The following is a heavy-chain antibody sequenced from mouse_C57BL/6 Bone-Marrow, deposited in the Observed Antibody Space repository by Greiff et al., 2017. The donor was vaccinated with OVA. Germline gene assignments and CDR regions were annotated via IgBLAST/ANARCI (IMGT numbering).Heavy chain of an antibody. CDR2: TDPNSGGT. D-gene: IGHD2-4*01. Sequence: VQLQQSGAELVKPGASVKLSCKASGYTFTSYWMHWVKQRPGRGLEWIGRTDPNSGGTKYNEKFKSKATLTVDKPSSTAYMQLSSLTSEDSAVYYCARWGYDYSYYAMDYWGQGTSVTVSS. J-gene: IGHJ4*01. V-gene: IGHV1-72*01. CDR1: GYTFTSYW. CDR3: ARWGYDYSYYAMDY.